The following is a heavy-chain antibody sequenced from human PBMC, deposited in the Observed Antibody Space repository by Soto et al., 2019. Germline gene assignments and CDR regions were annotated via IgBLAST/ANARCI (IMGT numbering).Heavy chain of an antibody. CDR3: ARVAY. V-gene: IGHV3-21*01. CDR1: GFTFSHVS. Sequence: GGSQRLSCEASGFTFSHVSMNWVRQVPGKGLEWVASISSASSETWYADSVKGRFIISRDNAQNSLFLQMNTLRPEDSAIYYCARVAYWGPGTQVTAPQ. J-gene: IGHJ4*02. CDR2: ISSASSET.